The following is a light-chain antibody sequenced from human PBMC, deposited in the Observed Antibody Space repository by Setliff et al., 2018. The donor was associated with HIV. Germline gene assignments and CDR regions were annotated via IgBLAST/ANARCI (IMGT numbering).Light chain of an antibody. CDR3: CSYAGSSTHVV. CDR1: SSDIGSYNL. J-gene: IGLJ2*01. Sequence: LTQPASVSGSPGQSITISCTGTSSDIGSYNLVSWYQQHPGKAPKLMIYEVSKRPSGVSNRFSGSKSDNTASLTISGLQAEDEADYYCCSYAGSSTHVVFGGGTKVTVL. V-gene: IGLV2-23*02. CDR2: EVS.